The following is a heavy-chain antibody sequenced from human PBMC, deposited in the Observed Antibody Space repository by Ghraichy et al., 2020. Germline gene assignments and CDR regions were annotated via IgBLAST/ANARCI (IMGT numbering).Heavy chain of an antibody. CDR3: ARETTVVNGGLGY. CDR2: IKSDGSST. Sequence: GGSLRLSCAASGFTFSTYWMHWVRQVPGKGLVWVSRIKSDGSSTSYVDSVKGRFTISRDNAKNTLYLQMNSLRAEDTAVYYCARETTVVNGGLGYWGQGTLVTVSS. D-gene: IGHD4-23*01. CDR1: GFTFSTYW. J-gene: IGHJ4*02. V-gene: IGHV3-74*01.